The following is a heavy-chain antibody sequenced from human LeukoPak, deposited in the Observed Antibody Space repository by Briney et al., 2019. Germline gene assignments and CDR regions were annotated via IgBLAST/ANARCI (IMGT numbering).Heavy chain of an antibody. Sequence: PSETLSLTCAVYGGSFSGYYWSWIRQPPGKGLEWIGEINHSGSTNYNPSLKSRVTISVDTSKNQFSLKLSSVTAADTAVYYCARLSYTANFDYWGQGTLVTVSS. CDR3: ARLSYTANFDY. J-gene: IGHJ4*02. D-gene: IGHD2-2*02. V-gene: IGHV4-34*01. CDR1: GGSFSGYY. CDR2: INHSGST.